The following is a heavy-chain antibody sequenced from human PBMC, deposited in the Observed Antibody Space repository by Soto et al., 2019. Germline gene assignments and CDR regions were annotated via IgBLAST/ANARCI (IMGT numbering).Heavy chain of an antibody. J-gene: IGHJ5*02. V-gene: IGHV4-4*02. CDR1: SGSISSSNW. D-gene: IGHD3-3*01. Sequence: QVQLQESGPGLVKPSGTLSLTCAVSSGSISSSNWWSWVRQPPGKGLEWIGEIYHSGSTNYNPSLKSRVTISVDKSKNQFSLKLSSVTAADTAVYYCARVHSYYDFWSGYYSPYNWFDPWGQGTLVTVSS. CDR2: IYHSGST. CDR3: ARVHSYYDFWSGYYSPYNWFDP.